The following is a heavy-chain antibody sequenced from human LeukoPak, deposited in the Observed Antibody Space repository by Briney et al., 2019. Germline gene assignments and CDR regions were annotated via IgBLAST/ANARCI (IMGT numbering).Heavy chain of an antibody. J-gene: IGHJ5*02. Sequence: SETLSLTCTVSGASISSSSYSWSWIRQPPGKGLEWIGYIYYSGSTYYNPSLKSRVTISVDTSKNQFSLKLSSVTAADTAVYYCATSRGAAKFDPWGQGTLVTVSS. CDR1: GASISSSSYS. D-gene: IGHD6-13*01. CDR3: ATSRGAAKFDP. CDR2: IYYSGST. V-gene: IGHV4-30-4*07.